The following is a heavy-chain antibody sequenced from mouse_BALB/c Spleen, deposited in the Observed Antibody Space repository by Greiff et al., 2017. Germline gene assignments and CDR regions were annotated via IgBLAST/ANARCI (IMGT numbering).Heavy chain of an antibody. CDR3: AKRGSMITTSYAMDY. Sequence: QVQLQQSGAELARPGASVKMSCKASGYTFTSYTMHWVKQRPGQGLEWIGYINPSSGYTNYNQKFKDKATLTADKSSSTAYMQLSSLTSEDSAFYYCAKRGSMITTSYAMDYWGQGTSVTVSS. D-gene: IGHD2-4*01. J-gene: IGHJ4*01. CDR1: GYTFTSYT. V-gene: IGHV1-4*01. CDR2: INPSSGYT.